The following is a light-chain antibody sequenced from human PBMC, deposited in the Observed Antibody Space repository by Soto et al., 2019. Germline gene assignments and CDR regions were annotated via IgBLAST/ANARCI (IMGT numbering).Light chain of an antibody. Sequence: QYALTRTSSVSGSTGQSITISCTGTSSDVGGYNYVSWYQQHPGKAPKLMIYEVSNRPSGVSNRFSGSKSGNTASLTISGLQAEDEADYYCSSYTSSSTGVFGTGTKVTVL. V-gene: IGLV2-14*01. CDR1: SSDVGGYNY. J-gene: IGLJ1*01. CDR2: EVS. CDR3: SSYTSSSTGV.